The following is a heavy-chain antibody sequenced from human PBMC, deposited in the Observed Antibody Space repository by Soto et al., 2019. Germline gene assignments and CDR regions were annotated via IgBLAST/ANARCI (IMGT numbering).Heavy chain of an antibody. CDR1: GGFVSSGSYY. CDR3: ARVERGTATTVVDAFDI. CDR2: MSHSGGT. Sequence: QVQLQQWGAGLLKPSETLSLTCAVYGGFVSSGSYYWSWIRQPPEKGLEWIGGMSHSGGTHFNPSLKSRVPTSVDTSKNQFSLKMSSVTAADTALYYCARVERGTATTVVDAFDIWGPGTMVTVSS. J-gene: IGHJ3*02. D-gene: IGHD1-1*01. V-gene: IGHV4-34*01.